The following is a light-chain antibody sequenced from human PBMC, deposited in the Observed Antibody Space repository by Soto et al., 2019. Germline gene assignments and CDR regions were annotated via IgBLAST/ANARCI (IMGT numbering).Light chain of an antibody. CDR1: SSDVGDYNY. V-gene: IGLV2-14*01. J-gene: IGLJ2*01. CDR2: EVS. CDR3: SSYTSSSTLGVI. Sequence: QSALTQPASVSGSPGQSVTITCTGTSSDVGDYNYVSWYQHHPGKAPKLIIFEVSNRPSGVSNRFSGSKSGNTASLTISGLQSEDEADYFCSSYTSSSTLGVIFGGGTKVTVL.